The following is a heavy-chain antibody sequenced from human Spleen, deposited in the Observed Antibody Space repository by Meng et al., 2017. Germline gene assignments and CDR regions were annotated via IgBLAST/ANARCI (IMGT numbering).Heavy chain of an antibody. CDR2: IYDGGSN. J-gene: IGHJ4*02. Sequence: EGGPGMGLPSGPHSPACAVSGGSIGISNGGSGVRQSPGKGLEWIGEIYDGGSNNYTPSLKSRVNISVDTSKNQFSLKLSSVTAADTAVYYCARVGSSSWFLADWGQGTLVTVSS. V-gene: IGHV4-4*02. CDR3: ARVGSSSWFLAD. CDR1: GGSIGISNG. D-gene: IGHD6-13*01.